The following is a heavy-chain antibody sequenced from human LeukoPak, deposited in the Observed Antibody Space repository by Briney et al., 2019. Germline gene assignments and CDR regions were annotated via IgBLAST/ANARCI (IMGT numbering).Heavy chain of an antibody. D-gene: IGHD5-18*01. CDR2: IYYSGST. V-gene: IGHV4-61*01. CDR3: ARGGGNSYGYYYYYMDV. J-gene: IGHJ6*03. Sequence: SETLSLTCTVSGGSISYSSYYWSWIRQPPGKGLKWIGYIYYSGSTNYNPSLKSRVTISVDTSKDQFSLKLSSVTAADTAVYYCARGGGNSYGYYYYYMDVWGKGTTVTISS. CDR1: GGSISYSSYY.